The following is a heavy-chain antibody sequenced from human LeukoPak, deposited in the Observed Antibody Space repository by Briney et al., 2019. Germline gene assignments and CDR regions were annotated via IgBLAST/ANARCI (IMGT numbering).Heavy chain of an antibody. Sequence: GASVKVSCKASGYTFTSYDINWVRQSTGQGLEWMGWMNPNSGNTGYAQKFQGRATITRNTSISTAYMELSSLRSEDTAVYYCARGGEIAVAGTGGFDYWGQGTLVTVSS. J-gene: IGHJ4*02. CDR1: GYTFTSYD. CDR3: ARGGEIAVAGTGGFDY. CDR2: MNPNSGNT. D-gene: IGHD6-19*01. V-gene: IGHV1-8*03.